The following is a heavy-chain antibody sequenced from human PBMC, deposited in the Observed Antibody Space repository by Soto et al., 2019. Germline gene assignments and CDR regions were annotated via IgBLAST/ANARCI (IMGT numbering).Heavy chain of an antibody. D-gene: IGHD2-15*01. J-gene: IGHJ4*02. Sequence: QITLKESGPTLVKPTQTLTLTCTFSGFSLSTSGVGVGWIRQPPGKALEWLTFIYWDDDKRNSPFLKSRLTITKDASKNQVVLTMTNMDPVDTATYYCAHLVVAWITYYFDSWGQGTLVTVSS. CDR1: GFSLSTSGVG. V-gene: IGHV2-5*02. CDR2: IYWDDDK. CDR3: AHLVVAWITYYFDS.